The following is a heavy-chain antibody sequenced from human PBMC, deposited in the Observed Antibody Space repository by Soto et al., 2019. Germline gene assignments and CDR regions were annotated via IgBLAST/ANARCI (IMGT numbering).Heavy chain of an antibody. Sequence: PSETLSLTCAGYGGSVSGYSLSWIRQPPGKGLEWLGYIYGSGSTTYNPSLKSRVTISVDTSKTQFSLKLSSVNAADTAVYHCARRKYYYDSSGSPFDYWGQGTLVTVSS. D-gene: IGHD3-22*01. CDR2: IYGSGST. CDR3: ARRKYYYDSSGSPFDY. J-gene: IGHJ4*02. V-gene: IGHV4-59*02. CDR1: GGSVSGYS.